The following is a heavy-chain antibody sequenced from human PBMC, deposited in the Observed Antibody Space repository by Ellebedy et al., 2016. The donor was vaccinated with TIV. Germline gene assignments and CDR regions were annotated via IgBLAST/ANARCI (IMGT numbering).Heavy chain of an antibody. CDR1: GGSMNSYY. Sequence: GSLRLSCTVSGGSMNSYYWSWIRQPPAKRPEWIGYIFSSGTTNYNPSLQSRVTISIDTSKNHFSLRLTSLTAADTAVYYCAREPYGGYYWGQGALVTVSS. CDR3: AREPYGGYY. J-gene: IGHJ4*02. CDR2: IFSSGTT. V-gene: IGHV4-59*01. D-gene: IGHD4-23*01.